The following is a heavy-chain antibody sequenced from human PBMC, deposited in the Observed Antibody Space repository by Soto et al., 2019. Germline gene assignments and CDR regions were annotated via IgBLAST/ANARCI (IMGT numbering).Heavy chain of an antibody. V-gene: IGHV3-23*01. CDR3: AKARCTTSNCYVPDY. CDR1: GFTFSSYA. CDR2: ISSSGGST. D-gene: IGHD2-8*01. J-gene: IGHJ4*02. Sequence: GGSLRLSCAASGFTFSSYALTWVRQAPGKGLEWVSAISSSGGSTYYADSVQGRFTVSRDNPKKTLYLQMNSLRAEDTAVYYWAKARCTTSNCYVPDYWGQGTLVTVSS.